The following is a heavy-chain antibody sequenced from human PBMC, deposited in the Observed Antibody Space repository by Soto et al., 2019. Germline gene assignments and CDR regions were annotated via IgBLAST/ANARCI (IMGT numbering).Heavy chain of an antibody. CDR1: GYTFTNYG. CDR3: ARVRQYEPLLY. J-gene: IGHJ4*02. CDR2: VSAYNRNT. D-gene: IGHD2-2*01. V-gene: IGHV1-18*01. Sequence: QVQLVQSGVEVKKPGASVKVSCQASGYTFTNYGITWLRQAPGQGLEWMGWVSAYNRNTNYAQRFQDRVTMTTDTSTRTAYMELRNLKSDDTAIYFCARVRQYEPLLYWGQGTLVTVSS.